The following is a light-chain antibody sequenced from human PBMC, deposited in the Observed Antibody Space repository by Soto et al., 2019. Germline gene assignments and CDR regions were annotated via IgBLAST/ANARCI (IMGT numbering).Light chain of an antibody. J-gene: IGLJ2*01. V-gene: IGLV2-23*03. Sequence: QSVLTQPASVSGSPGQSITISCTGTSSAVGSHNLVSWYQQHPGKAPKLMIYEGSKRPSGVSNRFSGSKSGNTASLTISGLQAEDEADYYCCSYAGSDTFVVFGGGTKLTVL. CDR3: CSYAGSDTFVV. CDR1: SSAVGSHNL. CDR2: EGS.